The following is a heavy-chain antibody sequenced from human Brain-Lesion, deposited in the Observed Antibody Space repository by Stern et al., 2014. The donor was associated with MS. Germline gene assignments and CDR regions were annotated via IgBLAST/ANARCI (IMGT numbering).Heavy chain of an antibody. CDR1: GGSVSSTSYA. CDR3: AGEEDIRYCSGGSCTGNWFDP. Sequence: QVQLVESGPGLVKPSETLSLTCTVAGGSVSSTSYAWAWIRQPPGKGLEWIGTIYYSGNTYYSPSLKSRLTISLDTSQNQFSLQLRSVTAADTAVYYCAGEEDIRYCSGGSCTGNWFDPWGQGTLVTVSS. CDR2: IYYSGNT. V-gene: IGHV4-39*01. J-gene: IGHJ5*02. D-gene: IGHD2-15*01.